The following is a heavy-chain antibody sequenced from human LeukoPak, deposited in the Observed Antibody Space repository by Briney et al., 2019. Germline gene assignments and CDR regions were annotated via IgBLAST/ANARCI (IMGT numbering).Heavy chain of an antibody. CDR1: GVSVSSGSYY. D-gene: IGHD3-16*01. J-gene: IGHJ5*02. V-gene: IGHV4-61*01. CDR2: IYYSGST. CDR3: ASLGLRRGENWFDP. Sequence: KPSETLCLTCTVSGVSVSSGSYYWGRVRQPPGKGLEWIGYIYYSGSTNYNPSLKSRVTISVDTSKNQFSLKLSSLTAADTAVYYCASLGLRRGENWFDPWGQGTLVTVSS.